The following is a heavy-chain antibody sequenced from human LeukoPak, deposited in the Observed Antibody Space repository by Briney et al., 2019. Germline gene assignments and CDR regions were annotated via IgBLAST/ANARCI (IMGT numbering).Heavy chain of an antibody. CDR3: ARDFFPIVDSTWYEIGY. V-gene: IGHV3-30-3*01. D-gene: IGHD2-21*01. CDR2: ISYDGYDK. Sequence: GGSLRLSCAASGFTFNDYAMYWVRQAPGKGLEWVTLISYDGYDKSYADSVRGRFTISRDNSRNTLYLQMGSLRSEDTAVYYCARDFFPIVDSTWYEIGYWGQGTLVTVSS. J-gene: IGHJ4*02. CDR1: GFTFNDYA.